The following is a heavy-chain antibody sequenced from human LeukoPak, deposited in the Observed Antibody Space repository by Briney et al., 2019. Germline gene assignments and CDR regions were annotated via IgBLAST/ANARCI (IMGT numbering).Heavy chain of an antibody. D-gene: IGHD6-13*01. J-gene: IGHJ4*02. CDR1: GGSISSYY. CDR2: IYYSGST. V-gene: IGHV4-59*08. CDR3: ARHRAAEAIDY. Sequence: PSETLSLTCTVSGGSISSYYWSWIRQPPGKGLEWIGYIYYSGSTNYNHSLKSRVTISVDTSKNHFSLKLSSVTAADTAVYYCARHRAAEAIDYWGQGTLVTVSS.